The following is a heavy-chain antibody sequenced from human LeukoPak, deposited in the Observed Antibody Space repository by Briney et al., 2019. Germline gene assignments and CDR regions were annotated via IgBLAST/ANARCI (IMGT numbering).Heavy chain of an antibody. CDR2: IYHSGST. V-gene: IGHV4-38-2*01. Sequence: SETLSLTCAVSGYSISSGYYWGWIRQPPGKGLEWIGSIYHSGSTYYNPSLKSRVTISVDTSKNQFSLKLSSVTAADTAVYYCARLDPAGIAVAGAIDYWGQGTLVTVSS. D-gene: IGHD6-19*01. CDR1: GYSISSGYY. J-gene: IGHJ4*02. CDR3: ARLDPAGIAVAGAIDY.